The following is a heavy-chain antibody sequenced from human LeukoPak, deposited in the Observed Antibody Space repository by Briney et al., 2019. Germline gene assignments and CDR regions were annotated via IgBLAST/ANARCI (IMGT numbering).Heavy chain of an antibody. Sequence: ASVKVSCKASGYTFTGYYMHWVRQAPGRGLEWMGWINPNSGGTNYAQKFQGRVTMTRDTSISTAYMELSRLRSDDTAVYYCARGRAAAVYFDYWGQGTLVTVSS. CDR2: INPNSGGT. D-gene: IGHD6-13*01. J-gene: IGHJ4*02. V-gene: IGHV1-2*02. CDR1: GYTFTGYY. CDR3: ARGRAAAVYFDY.